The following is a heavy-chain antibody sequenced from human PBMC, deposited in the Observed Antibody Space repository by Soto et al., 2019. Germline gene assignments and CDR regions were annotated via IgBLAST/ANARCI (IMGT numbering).Heavy chain of an antibody. Sequence: SETLSLTCTVSGGSISSYYWSWIRQPPGKGLEWIGYIYYSGSTNYNPSLKSRVTISVDTSKNQFSLKLSSVTAADTAVYYCARCHYGSGSYQRPKNYYYYYGMDVWGQGTTVTVSS. J-gene: IGHJ6*02. CDR3: ARCHYGSGSYQRPKNYYYYYGMDV. V-gene: IGHV4-59*01. CDR1: GGSISSYY. CDR2: IYYSGST. D-gene: IGHD3-10*01.